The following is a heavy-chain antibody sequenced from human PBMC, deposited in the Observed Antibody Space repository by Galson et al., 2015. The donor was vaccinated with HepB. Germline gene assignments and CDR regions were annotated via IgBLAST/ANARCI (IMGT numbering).Heavy chain of an antibody. V-gene: IGHV3-33*08. D-gene: IGHD1-26*01. CDR2: IWNDGSNK. CDR1: GFTFSSYG. CDR3: ARTYYSGSYFLPPNY. J-gene: IGHJ4*02. Sequence: SLRLSCAASGFTFSSYGMHWVRQAPGKGLEWVAVIWNDGSNKYYADSVKGRFTISRDNSKNTLYLQMNSLRAEDTAVYYRARTYYSGSYFLPPNYWGQGTLVTVSS.